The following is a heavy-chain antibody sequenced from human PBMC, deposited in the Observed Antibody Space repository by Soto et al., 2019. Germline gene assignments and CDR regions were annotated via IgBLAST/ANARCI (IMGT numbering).Heavy chain of an antibody. J-gene: IGHJ4*02. CDR3: VKQAPAGWHFFDT. D-gene: IGHD6-19*01. V-gene: IGHV5-51*01. Sequence: GESLKISCKASGYSFTTYWIAWVRQMPGKGLEWMGIIYPGDSDTRYSPSFQGQVTISADNSITTAYLQWSSLKASDTAMYYCVKQAPAGWHFFDTWGQGTLVTVSS. CDR2: IYPGDSDT. CDR1: GYSFTTYW.